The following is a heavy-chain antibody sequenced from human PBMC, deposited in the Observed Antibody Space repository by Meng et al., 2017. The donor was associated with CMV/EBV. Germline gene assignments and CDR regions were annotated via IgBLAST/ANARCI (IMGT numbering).Heavy chain of an antibody. CDR1: GYTFTSYG. V-gene: IGHV1-18*01. D-gene: IGHD3-22*01. CDR2: ISAYNGNT. CDR3: ARDAKYYYDSSGYPSTGRGIDP. J-gene: IGHJ5*02. Sequence: ASVKVSCKASGYTFTSYGISWVRQAPGQGLEWMGWISAYNGNTNYAQKLQGRVTMTTDTSTSTAYMELRSLRSDDTAVYYCARDAKYYYDSSGYPSTGRGIDPWGQGTLVTVSS.